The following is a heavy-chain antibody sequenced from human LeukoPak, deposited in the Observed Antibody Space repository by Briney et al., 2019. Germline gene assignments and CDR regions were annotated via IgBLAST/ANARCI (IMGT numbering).Heavy chain of an antibody. CDR1: GGSFSGYY. Sequence: SETLSLTCAVYGGSFSGYYWSWIRQPPGKGLEWIGEINHSGSTNYNPSLKSRVTISVDTSKNQFSLKLSSVTAADTAVYYCAREDFWSGYKSDYWGQGTLVTVSS. J-gene: IGHJ4*02. CDR3: AREDFWSGYKSDY. CDR2: INHSGST. D-gene: IGHD3-3*01. V-gene: IGHV4-34*01.